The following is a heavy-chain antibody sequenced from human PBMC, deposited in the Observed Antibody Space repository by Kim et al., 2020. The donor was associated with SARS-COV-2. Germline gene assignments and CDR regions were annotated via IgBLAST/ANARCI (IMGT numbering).Heavy chain of an antibody. Sequence: GGSLRLSCAASGFTFSSYAMSWVRQAPGKGLEWVSAISGSGGSTYYADSVKGRFTISRDNSKNTLYLQMNSLRAEDTAVYYCAHLEYQLLDWDWFDPWGQGTLVTDSS. V-gene: IGHV3-23*01. J-gene: IGHJ5*02. CDR1: GFTFSSYA. CDR2: ISGSGGST. CDR3: AHLEYQLLDWDWFDP. D-gene: IGHD2-2*01.